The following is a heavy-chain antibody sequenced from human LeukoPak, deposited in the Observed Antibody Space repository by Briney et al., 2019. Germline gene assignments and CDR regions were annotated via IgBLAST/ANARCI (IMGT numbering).Heavy chain of an antibody. CDR1: GGSISSSSYY. J-gene: IGHJ4*02. V-gene: IGHV4-39*01. D-gene: IGHD2-21*01. CDR3: ARHPAYWVDY. Sequence: SETLSLTCTVSGGSISSSSYYWGWIRQPPGKGLEWIGSIYYSGSTYYNLSLKSRVTISVDTSKNQFSLKLSSVTAADTAVYYCARHPAYWVDYWGQGTLVTVSS. CDR2: IYYSGST.